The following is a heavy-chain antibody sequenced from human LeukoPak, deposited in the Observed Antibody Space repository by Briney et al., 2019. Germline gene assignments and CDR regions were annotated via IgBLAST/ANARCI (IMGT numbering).Heavy chain of an antibody. CDR1: GGSISSYY. Sequence: PSETLSLTCTVSGGSISSYYWSWIRQPPGKGLEWIGYIYYSGSTNYNPSLKSRVTISVDTSKNQFSLKLSSVTAADTAVYYCPRDMVWSGYHNWFDPWGQGTLVTVSS. V-gene: IGHV4-59*01. D-gene: IGHD3-3*01. CDR2: IYYSGST. J-gene: IGHJ5*02. CDR3: PRDMVWSGYHNWFDP.